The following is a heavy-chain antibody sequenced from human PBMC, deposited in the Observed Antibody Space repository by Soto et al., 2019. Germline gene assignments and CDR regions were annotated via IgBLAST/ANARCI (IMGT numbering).Heavy chain of an antibody. Sequence: PSQTLSLTCAISGDSVSSNSAAWNWIRQSPSRGLEWLGRTYYRSKWYNDYAVSVKSRISINPDTSKNQFSLQLNSVTPEDTAVYYCARGIGVAAAFPYGMDFWGQGTTVTVSS. D-gene: IGHD6-13*01. CDR3: ARGIGVAAAFPYGMDF. V-gene: IGHV6-1*01. CDR1: GDSVSSNSAA. J-gene: IGHJ6*02. CDR2: TYYRSKWYN.